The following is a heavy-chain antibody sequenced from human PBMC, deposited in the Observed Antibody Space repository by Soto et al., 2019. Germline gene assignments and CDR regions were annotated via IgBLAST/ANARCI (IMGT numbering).Heavy chain of an antibody. J-gene: IGHJ3*02. V-gene: IGHV3-64*01. CDR1: GFTLSDSS. CDR3: ARVSARGQAAFDI. D-gene: IGHD5-12*01. Sequence: EVQLVESGGGLVQPGGSLRLSFAASGFTLSDSSMHWVRQAAGKGLEFVSAIRYKGGITYYANSVKGRFTISRDNSKNTLYLQMGSLRAEDMAVYYCARVSARGQAAFDIWGQGTMVTVSS. CDR2: IRYKGGIT.